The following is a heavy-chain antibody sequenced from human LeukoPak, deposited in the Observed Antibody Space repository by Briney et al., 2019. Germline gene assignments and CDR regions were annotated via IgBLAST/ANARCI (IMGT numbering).Heavy chain of an antibody. J-gene: IGHJ4*02. CDR2: IYHSGST. CDR1: GYSISSGNF. D-gene: IGHD4-17*01. Sequence: SETLSLTCTVSGYSISSGNFWGWIRQPPGKGLEWIGSIYHSGSTYYSPSLKSRVTISVDTSRNQFSLNLSSVTAADTAVYYCAREPDGDHLDYWGQGTLVIVSS. CDR3: AREPDGDHLDY. V-gene: IGHV4-38-2*02.